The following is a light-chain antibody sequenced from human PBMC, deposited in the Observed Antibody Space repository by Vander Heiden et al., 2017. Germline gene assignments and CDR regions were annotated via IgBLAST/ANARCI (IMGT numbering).Light chain of an antibody. V-gene: IGKV1-8*01. CDR3: QQYYSYPPIT. J-gene: IGKJ5*01. CDR1: QGISSY. Sequence: AIRMTQSPSSFSASAGDRVTITCRASQGISSYLAWCQQKPGKAPKLLIYAASTLQSGVPSRFSGSGSGTDFTLTISCLQSEDFATYYCQQYYSYPPITFGQGTRLEIK. CDR2: AAS.